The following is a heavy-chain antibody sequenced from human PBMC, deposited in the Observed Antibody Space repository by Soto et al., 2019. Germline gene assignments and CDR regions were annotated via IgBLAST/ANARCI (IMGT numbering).Heavy chain of an antibody. CDR2: ISYDGSNK. J-gene: IGHJ6*02. CDR1: GFTFSSSA. V-gene: IGHV3-30-3*01. Sequence: PGGSLRLSCAASGFTFSSSAMHWVRQAPGKGLEWVAVISYDGSNKYYADSVKGRFTISRDNSKNTLYLQMNSLRAEDTAVYYCARGRYKAGNYGMDVWGQGTTVTVSS. CDR3: ARGRYKAGNYGMDV. D-gene: IGHD5-18*01.